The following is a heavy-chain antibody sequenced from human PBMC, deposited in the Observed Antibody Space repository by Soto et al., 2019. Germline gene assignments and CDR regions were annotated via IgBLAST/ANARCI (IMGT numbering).Heavy chain of an antibody. V-gene: IGHV4-59*08. CDR1: GGSISSYY. Sequence: SETLSLTCTVSGGSISSYYWSWIRQPPGKGLEWIGYIYYSGSTNYNPSLKSRVTISVDTSKNQFSLKLSSVTAADTAVYYCASDYYYGSGSYLYWGQGTLVTVSS. J-gene: IGHJ4*02. CDR3: ASDYYYGSGSYLY. CDR2: IYYSGST. D-gene: IGHD3-10*01.